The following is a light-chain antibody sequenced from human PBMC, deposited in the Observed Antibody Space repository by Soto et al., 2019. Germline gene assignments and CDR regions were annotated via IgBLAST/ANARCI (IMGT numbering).Light chain of an antibody. CDR2: EFS. Sequence: QSVLAQPASVSGSPGQSIYISCPGNSCDIGGYNYVSWYHQHPSKVPKLMIFEFSNRPSGVSYRFSGSKSGNTASLTISGLQAEDEADYFCMSYTGSSTLYGFGSGTNVTV. J-gene: IGLJ1*01. V-gene: IGLV2-14*01. CDR3: MSYTGSSTLYG. CDR1: SCDIGGYNY.